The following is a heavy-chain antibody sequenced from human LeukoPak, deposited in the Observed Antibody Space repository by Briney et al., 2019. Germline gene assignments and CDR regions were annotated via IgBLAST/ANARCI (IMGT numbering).Heavy chain of an antibody. CDR3: TKGENGMDV. V-gene: IGHV3-21*01. CDR1: GFTFSNYG. CDR2: ISDSSSYI. D-gene: IGHD1-26*01. J-gene: IGHJ6*02. Sequence: GGSLRLSCAASGFTFSNYGMHWVRQAPGKGLEWVSSISDSSSYIYHADSVKGRFTISRDNAKNSVYLQMNSLRAEDTATYYCTKGENGMDVWGQGTTVTVSS.